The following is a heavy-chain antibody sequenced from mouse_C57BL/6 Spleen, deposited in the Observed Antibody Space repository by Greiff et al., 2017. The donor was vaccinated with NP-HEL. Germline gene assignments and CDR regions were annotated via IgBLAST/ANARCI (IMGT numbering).Heavy chain of an antibody. Sequence: EVQLQESGGGLVQPKGSLKLSCAASGFSFNTYAMNWVRQAPGKGLEWVARIRSKSNNYATYYADSVKDRFTISRDDSESMLYLQMNNLKTEDPAMYYCVRTYYSRYAMDYWGQGTSVTVSS. CDR3: VRTYYSRYAMDY. CDR2: IRSKSNNYAT. CDR1: GFSFNTYA. J-gene: IGHJ4*01. D-gene: IGHD1-1*01. V-gene: IGHV10-1*01.